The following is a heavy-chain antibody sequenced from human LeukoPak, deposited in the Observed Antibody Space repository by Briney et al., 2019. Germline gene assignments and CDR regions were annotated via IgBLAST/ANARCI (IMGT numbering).Heavy chain of an antibody. CDR2: IWYDGSNK. Sequence: GGSLRLSCAASGFTFSSYGMHWVRQAPGKGLEWVAVIWYDGSNKYYADSVKGRFTISRDNSKNTLYLQMNSLRAEDTAVYYCAREAPPFTMIVVVARALDIWGQGTMVTVSS. J-gene: IGHJ3*02. CDR3: AREAPPFTMIVVVARALDI. D-gene: IGHD3-22*01. CDR1: GFTFSSYG. V-gene: IGHV3-30*19.